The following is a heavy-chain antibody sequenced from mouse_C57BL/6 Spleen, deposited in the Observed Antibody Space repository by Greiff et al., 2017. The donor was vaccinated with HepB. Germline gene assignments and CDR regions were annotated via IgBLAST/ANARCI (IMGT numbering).Heavy chain of an antibody. Sequence: VQLQQSGAELVRPGASVKLSCTASGFNIKDDYMHWVKQRPEQGLEWIGWIDPENGDTEYASKFQGKATITADTSSNTAYLQLSSLTSEDTAVYYCTYYGSSYDNYWGQGTTLTVSS. CDR2: IDPENGDT. CDR1: GFNIKDDY. D-gene: IGHD1-1*01. CDR3: TYYGSSYDNY. J-gene: IGHJ2*01. V-gene: IGHV14-4*01.